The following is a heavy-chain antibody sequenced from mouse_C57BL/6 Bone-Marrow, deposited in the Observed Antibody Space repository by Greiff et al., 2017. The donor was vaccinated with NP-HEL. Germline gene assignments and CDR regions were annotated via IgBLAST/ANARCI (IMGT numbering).Heavy chain of an antibody. CDR2: FYPRSGNT. J-gene: IGHJ4*01. V-gene: IGHV1-81*01. CDR3: ARYFYTAMDD. D-gene: IGHD1-1*01. Sequence: QVQLQQSGAELARPGASVKLSCKASGYTFTSYGISWVKQRPGQGLEWIGDFYPRSGNTYYNEKFKGKATLTADKSSSTAYMELRSLTSEDSAVYVCARYFYTAMDDWGQGTSVTVSS. CDR1: GYTFTSYG.